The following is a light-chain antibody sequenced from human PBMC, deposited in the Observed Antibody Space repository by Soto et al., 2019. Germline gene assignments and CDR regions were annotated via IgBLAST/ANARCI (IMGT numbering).Light chain of an antibody. CDR2: EVT. CDR3: KSYTSRSTYV. Sequence: QSARTQPASVSGSPGQSITISCTGTTSDVGNYNYVSWYQHHPGKAPKLMIYEVTNRPSGVSDRFSGSKSGNTASLTISGLLAEDEADYYCKSYTSRSTYVFGTGTKVTVL. V-gene: IGLV2-14*01. J-gene: IGLJ1*01. CDR1: TSDVGNYNY.